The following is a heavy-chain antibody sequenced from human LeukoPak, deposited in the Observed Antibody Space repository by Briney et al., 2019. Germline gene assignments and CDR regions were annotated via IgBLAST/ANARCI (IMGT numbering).Heavy chain of an antibody. D-gene: IGHD3-22*01. J-gene: IGHJ3*02. CDR2: IKPDSGGA. CDR3: ASEVGYDSSGSPDALDI. Sequence: AASVKVSCKASGYTFSGYYLHWVRQAPGQGLAWMGWIKPDSGGANYAQKFQGRVTMTRDTSISTVYMEMRRLRFDDTAVYYCASEVGYDSSGSPDALDIWGQGTLVPVSS. CDR1: GYTFSGYY. V-gene: IGHV1-2*02.